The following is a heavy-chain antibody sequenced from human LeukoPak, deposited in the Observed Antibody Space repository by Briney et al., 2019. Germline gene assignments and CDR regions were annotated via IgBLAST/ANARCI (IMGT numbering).Heavy chain of an antibody. V-gene: IGHV4-61*02. CDR3: ARLIKTSSIAAAGDGWFDP. Sequence: SQTLSLTCTVSGGSISSGSYYWSWIRQPAGKGLEWIGRIYTSGSTNYNPSLKSRVTISVDTSKNQFSLKLSSVTAADTAVYYCARLIKTSSIAAAGDGWFDPWGQGTLVTVSS. D-gene: IGHD6-13*01. J-gene: IGHJ5*02. CDR1: GGSISSGSYY. CDR2: IYTSGST.